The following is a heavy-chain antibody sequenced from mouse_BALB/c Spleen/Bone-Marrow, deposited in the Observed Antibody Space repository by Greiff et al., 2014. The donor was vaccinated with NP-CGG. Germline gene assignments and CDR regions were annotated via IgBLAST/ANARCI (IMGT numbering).Heavy chain of an antibody. Sequence: VKLMESGPGLVAPSQSLSITCTVSGFSLTSYGVHWVRQPPGKGLEWLGLIWAGGSTSYNSALMSRLSISKDNSKSQVFLKMNSLQTDDTAMYYCAREDYGSRGGYFDVWGAGTTVTVSS. CDR3: AREDYGSRGGYFDV. CDR1: GFSLTSYG. V-gene: IGHV2-9*02. D-gene: IGHD1-1*01. J-gene: IGHJ1*01. CDR2: IWAGGST.